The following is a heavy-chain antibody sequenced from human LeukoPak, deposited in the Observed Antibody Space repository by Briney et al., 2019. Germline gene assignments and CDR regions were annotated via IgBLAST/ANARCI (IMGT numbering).Heavy chain of an antibody. V-gene: IGHV1-8*01. CDR2: MNPNSGNT. CDR3: ARDYSSSSDLGGDYYYMDV. D-gene: IGHD6-6*01. Sequence: ASVKVSCKASGYTFTSYDINWVRQATGQGLEWMGWMNPNSGNTGYAQKFQGRVTMTRNTSISTAYMELSSLRSEDTAVYYCARDYSSSSDLGGDYYYMDVWGKGTTVTVSS. J-gene: IGHJ6*03. CDR1: GYTFTSYD.